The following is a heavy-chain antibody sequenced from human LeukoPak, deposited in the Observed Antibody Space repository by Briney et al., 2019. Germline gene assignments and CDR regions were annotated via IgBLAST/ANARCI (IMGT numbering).Heavy chain of an antibody. CDR3: ARDAIYYGSGSYAPIDY. Sequence: GGSLRLSCAASGFTFSSYAIHWVRQAPGKGLEWVAVISYDGSNKYYGDSVKGRFTISRDNSKNTLYLQMNSLRAEDTAVYYCARDAIYYGSGSYAPIDYWGQGTLVTVSS. V-gene: IGHV3-30*03. D-gene: IGHD3-10*01. CDR1: GFTFSSYA. CDR2: ISYDGSNK. J-gene: IGHJ4*02.